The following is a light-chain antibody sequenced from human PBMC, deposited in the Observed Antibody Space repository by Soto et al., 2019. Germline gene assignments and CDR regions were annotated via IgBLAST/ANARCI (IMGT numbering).Light chain of an antibody. Sequence: DIQMTQSPSSLSASVGDRVTITCRASQSISSYLNWYQQKPGKAPKLLIYAASSLQSGVPSRFSGSGSGTDFTLNISSLQPEDFETYYCQQSYSTPITFGQGTRLEIK. CDR1: QSISSY. V-gene: IGKV1-39*01. CDR2: AAS. J-gene: IGKJ5*01. CDR3: QQSYSTPIT.